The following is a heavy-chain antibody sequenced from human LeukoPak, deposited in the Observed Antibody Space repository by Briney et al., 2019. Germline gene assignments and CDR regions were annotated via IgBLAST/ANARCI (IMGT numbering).Heavy chain of an antibody. V-gene: IGHV4-59*12. D-gene: IGHD5-24*01. Sequence: SETLSLTCTVSGGSISSYYWSWIRQPPGKGLEWIGYIYYSGSTNYNPSLKSRVTISVDTSKNQFSLKLSSVTAADTAVYYCARGLGNLEMATILYYFDYWGQGTLVTVSS. CDR2: IYYSGST. CDR3: ARGLGNLEMATILYYFDY. J-gene: IGHJ4*02. CDR1: GGSISSYY.